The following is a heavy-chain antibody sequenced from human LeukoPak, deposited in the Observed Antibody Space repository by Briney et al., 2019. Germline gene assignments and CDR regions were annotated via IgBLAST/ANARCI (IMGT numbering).Heavy chain of an antibody. CDR1: GGSISSSSYY. V-gene: IGHV4-39*07. J-gene: IGHJ4*02. CDR3: ARGAPPQN. Sequence: KPSETLSLTRTVSGGSISSSSYYWGWIRQPPGKGLEWIGSVYYTGASYYNPSLKSRVTISIDTSKNHFSLNLTSVTAADTAVYYCARGAPPQNWGQGALVTVSS. CDR2: VYYTGAS.